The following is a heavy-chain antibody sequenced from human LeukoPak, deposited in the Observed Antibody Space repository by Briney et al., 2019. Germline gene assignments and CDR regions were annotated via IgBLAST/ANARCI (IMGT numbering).Heavy chain of an antibody. CDR1: GYTFSSYY. J-gene: IGHJ4*02. Sequence: GASVKVSCKASGYTFSSYYMHWVRQAPGQGLEWMGIINPSGDTTSYAQKFHGRVIMSRDTSTNTVYMELRSLRSEDTAVYYCARRLGVGSGWYGAPFDFWGQGTLVTVSS. D-gene: IGHD6-19*01. V-gene: IGHV1-46*01. CDR3: ARRLGVGSGWYGAPFDF. CDR2: INPSGDTT.